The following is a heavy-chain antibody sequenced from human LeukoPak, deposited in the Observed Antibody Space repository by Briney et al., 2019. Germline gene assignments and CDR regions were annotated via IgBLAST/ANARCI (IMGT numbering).Heavy chain of an antibody. V-gene: IGHV1-69*13. Sequence: SEKVSCKASGGTFSSYAISWVRQAPGQGLEWMGGIIPIFGTANYAQKFQGRVTITADESTSTAYMELSSLRSEDTAVYYCARVEGYYYYMDVWGKGTTVTVSS. J-gene: IGHJ6*03. D-gene: IGHD5-24*01. CDR2: IIPIFGTA. CDR1: GGTFSSYA. CDR3: ARVEGYYYYMDV.